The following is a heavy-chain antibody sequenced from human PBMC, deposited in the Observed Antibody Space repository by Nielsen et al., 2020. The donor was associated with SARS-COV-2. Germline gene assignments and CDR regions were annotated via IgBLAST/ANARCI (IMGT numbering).Heavy chain of an antibody. CDR1: RFTFSSYG. V-gene: IGHV3-30*18. J-gene: IGHJ6*03. CDR2: ISYGGSNK. Sequence: GGSLRLSCAASRFTFSSYGMHWVRQAPGKGLEWVAVISYGGSNKYYADSVKGRFTISRDNSKNTLYLQMNSLRAEDTAVYYCAKDGPRVNSGSYDYYYYMDVWGKGTTVTVSS. CDR3: AKDGPRVNSGSYDYYYYMDV. D-gene: IGHD1-26*01.